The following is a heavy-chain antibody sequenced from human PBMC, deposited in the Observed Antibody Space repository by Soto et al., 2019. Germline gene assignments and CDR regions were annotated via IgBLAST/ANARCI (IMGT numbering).Heavy chain of an antibody. Sequence: SETLSLTCTVSGASMSSGGYYWTWIRQSPGKGLEWIGYIYYSGSTYYNPSLESRVAISLDTSRSQFSLTLHSVTAADTAIYYCARGRHTNFFDPWGQGTLVTVYS. CDR3: ARGRHTNFFDP. CDR2: IYYSGST. V-gene: IGHV4-31*03. D-gene: IGHD6-6*01. J-gene: IGHJ5*02. CDR1: GASMSSGGYY.